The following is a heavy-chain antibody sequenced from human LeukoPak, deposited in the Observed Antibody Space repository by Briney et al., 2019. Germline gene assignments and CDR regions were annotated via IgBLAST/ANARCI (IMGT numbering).Heavy chain of an antibody. V-gene: IGHV3-33*01. J-gene: IGHJ4*02. CDR1: GFPFSTYG. CDR2: IWFDGSNK. CDR3: ARDFYGDFSKFDY. D-gene: IGHD4-17*01. Sequence: GRSLILSCAASGFPFSTYGMHWVRQAPGKGLEWVAVIWFDGSNKDYGDSVKGRFTISRDNSKNTVYLQMNSLRAEDTAVYYCARDFYGDFSKFDYWGQGTLVTVSS.